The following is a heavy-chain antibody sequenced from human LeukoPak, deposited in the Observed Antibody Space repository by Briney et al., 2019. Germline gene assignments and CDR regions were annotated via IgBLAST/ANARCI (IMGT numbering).Heavy chain of an antibody. J-gene: IGHJ5*02. D-gene: IGHD4-17*01. CDR3: GKENYADDNWFDP. Sequence: ASVKVSCKASGYTFTSYGISWVRQAPGQGLEWMGWINPNSGGTNYAQKFQGRVTMTRDTSISTAYMELSRLRSDDTAVYYCGKENYADDNWFDPWGQGTLVTVSS. CDR1: GYTFTSYG. V-gene: IGHV1-2*02. CDR2: INPNSGGT.